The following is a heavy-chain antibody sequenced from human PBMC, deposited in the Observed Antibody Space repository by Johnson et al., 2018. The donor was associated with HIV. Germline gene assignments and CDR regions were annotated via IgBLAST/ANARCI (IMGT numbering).Heavy chain of an antibody. J-gene: IGHJ3*02. D-gene: IGHD4-17*01. CDR3: ARAPPAPYGDYGAFDI. CDR1: GFTFSPYW. V-gene: IGHV3-74*02. CDR2: ISWNNGTI. Sequence: EVHLVESGGGLVQPGGSLRLSCAASGFTFSPYWVHWVRQAPGQGLLWVSGISWNNGTIGYADSVMGRFTISRDNSKNSLYLQMISLRAEDTAVYFCARAPPAPYGDYGAFDIWGQGTMVTVSS.